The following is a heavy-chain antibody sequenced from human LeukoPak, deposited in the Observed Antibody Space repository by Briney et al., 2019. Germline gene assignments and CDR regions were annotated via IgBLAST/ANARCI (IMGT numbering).Heavy chain of an antibody. D-gene: IGHD6-6*01. V-gene: IGHV4-59*01. CDR3: ARGIAARDDAFDI. CDR2: IYYSGST. Sequence: PSETLSLTCTVSAGSISSYYWSWIRQPPGKGLEWIGYIYYSGSTNYNPSLKSRVTIPVDTSKNQFSLKLSSVTAADTAVYYCARGIAARDDAFDIWGQGTMVTVSS. CDR1: AGSISSYY. J-gene: IGHJ3*02.